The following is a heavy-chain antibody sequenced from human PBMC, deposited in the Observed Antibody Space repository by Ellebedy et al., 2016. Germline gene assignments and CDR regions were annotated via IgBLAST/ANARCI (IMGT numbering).Heavy chain of an antibody. J-gene: IGHJ4*02. D-gene: IGHD4-17*01. CDR1: GYSISSGYY. V-gene: IGHV4-38-2*02. Sequence: SETLSLTCTVSGYSISSGYYWGWIRQPPGKGLQWIGSIYHLENTYYNPSLKSRVTMSVDTSQNQFSLRLSSVTAADTAVYYCARVRAYGDYSVDYWGQGTLVTVSS. CDR2: IYHLENT. CDR3: ARVRAYGDYSVDY.